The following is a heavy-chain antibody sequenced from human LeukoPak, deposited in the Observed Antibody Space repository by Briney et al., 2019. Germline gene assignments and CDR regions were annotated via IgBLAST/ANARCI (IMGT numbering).Heavy chain of an antibody. Sequence: PGGSLRLSCVASGVTFSRYAINWVRQAPGKGLEWVSAISATGRRTDYAGSVTGRFSISRDNSKNTLYLQMHSLRAEDTAVYYCAINLRGGYNYGHGDYWGQGTLVTVSS. CDR1: GVTFSRYA. D-gene: IGHD5-18*01. CDR2: ISATGRRT. J-gene: IGHJ4*02. V-gene: IGHV3-23*01. CDR3: AINLRGGYNYGHGDY.